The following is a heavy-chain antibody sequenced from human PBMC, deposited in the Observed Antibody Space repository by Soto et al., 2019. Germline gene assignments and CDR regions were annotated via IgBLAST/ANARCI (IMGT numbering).Heavy chain of an antibody. Sequence: EVQLLESGGGLVQPGGSLRLSCAASGFTFSSYAMSWVRQAPGKGLEWVSAISGSGGSTYYADSVKGRFTISRDNSKNTLYLQMHSLRAEDMAIYYCAKSPPLLWFGGRYYGMDVWGQGTTVTVSS. D-gene: IGHD3-10*01. CDR3: AKSPPLLWFGGRYYGMDV. CDR1: GFTFSSYA. V-gene: IGHV3-23*01. J-gene: IGHJ6*02. CDR2: ISGSGGST.